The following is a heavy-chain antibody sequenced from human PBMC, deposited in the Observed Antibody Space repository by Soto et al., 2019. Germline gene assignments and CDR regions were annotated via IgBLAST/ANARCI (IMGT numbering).Heavy chain of an antibody. J-gene: IGHJ3*02. CDR2: IYYSGST. D-gene: IGHD2-15*01. Sequence: SETLSLTCTVSGGSISSGGYYWSWIRQHPGKGLEWIGYIYYSGSTYYNPSLKSRVTISVDTSKNQFSLKLSSVTAADTAVYYCARGGYCSRGSCYFKSFSGAFDIWGQGTMVTVSS. CDR1: GGSISSGGYY. V-gene: IGHV4-31*03. CDR3: ARGGYCSRGSCYFKSFSGAFDI.